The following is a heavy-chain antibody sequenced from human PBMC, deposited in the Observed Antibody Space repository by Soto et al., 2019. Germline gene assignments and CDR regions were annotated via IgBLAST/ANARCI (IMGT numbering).Heavy chain of an antibody. J-gene: IGHJ4*02. CDR3: ASHVDTAMAPL. V-gene: IGHV3-30-3*01. CDR2: ISYDGSNK. Sequence: WGSLRLSCAASGFAFISYAIHFFRQAPGKGLEWVAVISYDGSNKYYAGSVKGRFTISRDNSKNTLYLQMNSLRAEDTAVYYCASHVDTAMAPLWGQGTLVTVSS. D-gene: IGHD5-18*01. CDR1: GFAFISYA.